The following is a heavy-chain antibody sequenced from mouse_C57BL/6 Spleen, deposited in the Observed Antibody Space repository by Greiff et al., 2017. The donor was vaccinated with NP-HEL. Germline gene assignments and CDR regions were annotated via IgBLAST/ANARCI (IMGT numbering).Heavy chain of an antibody. CDR1: GYSITSGYD. CDR3: ARRGYGNDLFDD. V-gene: IGHV3-1*01. J-gene: IGHJ2*01. CDR2: IRYSGST. Sequence: VQLKQSGPGMVKPSQSLSLSCTATGYSITSGYDWHWNRHLPGNKLEWMGYIRYSGSTNYIPSLKSRISITHDPSKNHFFLKLNSVTTEDTATYCCARRGYGNDLFDDWGQGTTLTVSS. D-gene: IGHD2-10*02.